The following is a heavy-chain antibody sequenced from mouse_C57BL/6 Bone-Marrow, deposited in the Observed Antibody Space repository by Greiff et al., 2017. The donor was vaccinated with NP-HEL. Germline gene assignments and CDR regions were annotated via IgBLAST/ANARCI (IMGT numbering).Heavy chain of an antibody. Sequence: QVTLKVCGPGILQPSQTLSLTCSFSGFSLSTFGMGVGWIRQPSGKGLEWLAHIWWDDDKYYNPALKSRLTISKDTSKNQVFLKIANVDTADTATYYCARILYYYGSSYDYFDYWGQGTTLTVSS. V-gene: IGHV8-8*01. D-gene: IGHD1-1*01. CDR3: ARILYYYGSSYDYFDY. J-gene: IGHJ2*01. CDR1: GFSLSTFGMG. CDR2: IWWDDDK.